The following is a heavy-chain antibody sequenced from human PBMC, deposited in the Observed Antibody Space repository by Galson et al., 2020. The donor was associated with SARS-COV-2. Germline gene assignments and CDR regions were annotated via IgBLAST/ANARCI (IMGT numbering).Heavy chain of an antibody. V-gene: IGHV2-26*01. J-gene: IGHJ4*02. CDR2: IFSNDKR. D-gene: IGHD4-17*01. CDR1: GFSISNSIMG. CDR3: ARTRLTYGCHSVFNDN. Sequence: SGPTLVKPTETLTLTCTVSGFSISNSIMGVSWIRQPPGKALEWLAHIFSNDKRPYSTSLKSRLTISKDTSKSQVVLTMTNMDPVDTATYYCARTRLTYGCHSVFNDNWGQGTLVTVSS.